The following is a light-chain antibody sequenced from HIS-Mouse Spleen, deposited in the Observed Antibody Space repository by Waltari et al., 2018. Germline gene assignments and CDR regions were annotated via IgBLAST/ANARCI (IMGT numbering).Light chain of an antibody. CDR1: QSVLYSSNNKNY. J-gene: IGKJ1*01. CDR3: QQYYSTPPT. Sequence: DIVMTQSPDSLAVSLGERATLNCKSSQSVLYSSNNKNYLAWYQQQPGQPPKLLIYWASTRESGVPDRFSGSGSGTDFTLTISSLQAEDVAGYYCQQYYSTPPTFGQGTKVEIK. V-gene: IGKV4-1*01. CDR2: WAS.